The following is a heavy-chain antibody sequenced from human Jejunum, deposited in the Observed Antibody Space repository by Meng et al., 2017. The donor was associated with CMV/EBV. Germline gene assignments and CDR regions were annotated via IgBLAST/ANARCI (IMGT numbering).Heavy chain of an antibody. D-gene: IGHD1-26*01. CDR3: ARITWGGYSGSYRGNFDY. J-gene: IGHJ4*02. CDR1: FRSYT. CDR2: ISTTSTYI. Sequence: FRSYTMNWVRQAPGKGLEWGSSISTTSTYIYYADSVKGRFTVSRDNAKNSLSLQMNSLRADDTAVYYCARITWGGYSGSYRGNFDYWGQGTLVTVSS. V-gene: IGHV3-21*01.